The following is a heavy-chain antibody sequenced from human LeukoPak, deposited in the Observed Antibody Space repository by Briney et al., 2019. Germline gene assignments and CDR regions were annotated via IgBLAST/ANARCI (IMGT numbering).Heavy chain of an antibody. CDR3: ARGIGEEGLGSSGFDI. CDR2: ISYDGSNK. V-gene: IGHV3-30-3*01. Sequence: GGSLRLSCAASGFTFSSYAMSWVRQAPGKGLEWVAVISYDGSNKYYADSVKGRFTISRDNSKNTLYLQMNSLRAEDTAVYYCARGIGEEGLGSSGFDIWGQGTMVTVSS. J-gene: IGHJ3*02. D-gene: IGHD6-13*01. CDR1: GFTFSSYA.